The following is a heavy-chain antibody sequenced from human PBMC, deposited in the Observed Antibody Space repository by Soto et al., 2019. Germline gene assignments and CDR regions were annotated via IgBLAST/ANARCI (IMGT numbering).Heavy chain of an antibody. CDR3: ARASRQRGYSYGAYYYYYYGMDV. J-gene: IGHJ6*02. V-gene: IGHV1-69*13. Sequence: SVKVSCKASGGTFSSYAISWVRQAPGQGLEWMGGIIPIFGTANYAQKFQGRVTITADESTSTAYMELSSLRSEDTAVYYCARASRQRGYSYGAYYYYYYGMDVWGQGTTVTVSS. CDR2: IIPIFGTA. CDR1: GGTFSSYA. D-gene: IGHD5-18*01.